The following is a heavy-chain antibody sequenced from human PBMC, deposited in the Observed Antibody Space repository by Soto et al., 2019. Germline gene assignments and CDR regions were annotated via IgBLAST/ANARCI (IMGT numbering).Heavy chain of an antibody. CDR3: ARAYTSSWYWWFDP. CDR2: INSDGSST. V-gene: IGHV3-74*01. Sequence: GGSLRLSCAASGFTFSNYWMHWVRQAPGKGLVWVSRINSDGSSTSYADSVKGRFTISRDNTKNTLYLQMNVLRAEDTAVYLCARAYTSSWYWWFDPWGQGTLVTVSS. CDR1: GFTFSNYW. J-gene: IGHJ5*02. D-gene: IGHD6-13*01.